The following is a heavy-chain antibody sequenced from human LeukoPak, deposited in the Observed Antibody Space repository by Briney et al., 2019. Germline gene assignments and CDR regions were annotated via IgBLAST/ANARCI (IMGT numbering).Heavy chain of an antibody. CDR2: INGSGGRT. CDR3: AKDALVGANGNDY. Sequence: PGGSLRLSCAASGLTFSSYAMSCIRQAPGKGLEWVSAINGSGGRTYYADSVKSQFTISIDNSKNTLYLQMNSLRAKDTAVYYCAKDALVGANGNDYWSQGTLVTVSS. V-gene: IGHV3-23*01. CDR1: GLTFSSYA. J-gene: IGHJ4*02. D-gene: IGHD1-26*01.